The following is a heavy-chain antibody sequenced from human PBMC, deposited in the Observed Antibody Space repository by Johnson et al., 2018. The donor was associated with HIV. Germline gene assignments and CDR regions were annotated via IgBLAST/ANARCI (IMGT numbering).Heavy chain of an antibody. CDR2: ISYDGSNK. CDR1: GFTFSSYA. V-gene: IGHV3-30*04. CDR3: AREGAAAGWGRGDAFEI. Sequence: VQLVESGGGVVQPGRSLRLSCAASGFTFSSYAMHWVRQAPGKGLEWVAGISYDGSNKYYADSVQGRFTISRDNSRNTVYLQMSNLRTEETAVYYCAREGAAAGWGRGDAFEIWGQGTMVTVSS. J-gene: IGHJ3*02. D-gene: IGHD6-13*01.